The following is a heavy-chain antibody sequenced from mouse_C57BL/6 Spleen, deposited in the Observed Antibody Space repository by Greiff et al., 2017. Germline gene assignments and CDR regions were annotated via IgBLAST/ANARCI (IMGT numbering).Heavy chain of an antibody. CDR2: INYDGSST. D-gene: IGHD2-3*01. Sequence: DVTLVESEGGLVQPGSSMKLSCTASGFTFSDYYMAWVRQVPEKGLEWVANINYDGSSTYYLDSLKSRFIISRDNAKNILYLQMSSLKSEDTATYYCARDDGYYAMDYWGQGTSVTVSS. J-gene: IGHJ4*01. CDR1: GFTFSDYY. CDR3: ARDDGYYAMDY. V-gene: IGHV5-16*01.